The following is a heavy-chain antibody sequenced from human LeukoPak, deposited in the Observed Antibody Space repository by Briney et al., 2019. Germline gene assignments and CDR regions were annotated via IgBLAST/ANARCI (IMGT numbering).Heavy chain of an antibody. CDR1: GFTFSRYW. CDR2: INSDGRST. CDR3: ARDRGGNSFLVSSNDAFDI. Sequence: GGSLRLSCVASGFTFSRYWMHWVRQAPGKGLVWVSRINSDGRSTNYADSVKGRFTISRDNSKNTLYLQMSSLRAEDTAVYYCARDRGGNSFLVSSNDAFDIWGQGTMSPSLQ. J-gene: IGHJ3*02. V-gene: IGHV3-74*01. D-gene: IGHD4-23*01.